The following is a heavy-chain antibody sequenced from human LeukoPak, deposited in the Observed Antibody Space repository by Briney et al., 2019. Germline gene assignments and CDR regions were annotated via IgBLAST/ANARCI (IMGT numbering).Heavy chain of an antibody. CDR1: GYTFTGYY. D-gene: IGHD2-15*01. CDR3: ASSALGYCSGGSCGPYYYYYMDV. J-gene: IGHJ6*03. V-gene: IGHV1-2*02. CDR2: INPNSGGT. Sequence: ASVKVSCKASGYTFTGYYMHWVRQAPGQGLEWMGWINPNSGGTNYAQKFQGRVTMTRDTSTSTVYMELSSLRSEDTAVYYCASSALGYCSGGSCGPYYYYYMDVWGKGTTVTISS.